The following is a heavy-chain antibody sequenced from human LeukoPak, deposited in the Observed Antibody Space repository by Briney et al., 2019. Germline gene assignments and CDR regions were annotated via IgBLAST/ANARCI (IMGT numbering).Heavy chain of an antibody. D-gene: IGHD3-3*01. J-gene: IGHJ5*02. V-gene: IGHV3-33*01. CDR3: ARGIGHYDFNCDP. CDR2: IWFDGSKT. Sequence: GGPLSFPCAASGLISINYAMNWFGQAQAKGLGGLAVIWFDGSKTFYADSVKGRFTISRDTSKNMLYLQMNSLRAEDSAIYYCARGIGHYDFNCDPWGQGTLVTVSS. CDR1: GLISINYA.